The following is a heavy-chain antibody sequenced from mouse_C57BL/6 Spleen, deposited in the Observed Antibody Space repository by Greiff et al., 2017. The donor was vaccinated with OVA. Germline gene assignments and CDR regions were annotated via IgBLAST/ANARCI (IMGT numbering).Heavy chain of an antibody. CDR1: GYAFSSYW. V-gene: IGHV1-80*01. D-gene: IGHD2-1*01. CDR2: IYPGDGDT. Sequence: VQLQQSGAELEKPGASVKISCKASGYAFSSYWMNWVKQRPGKGLEWIGQIYPGDGDTNYNGKFKGKATLTADKSSSTAYMQLSSLTSEDSAVYFCAREDYGNPAWFAYWGQGTLVTVSA. J-gene: IGHJ3*01. CDR3: AREDYGNPAWFAY.